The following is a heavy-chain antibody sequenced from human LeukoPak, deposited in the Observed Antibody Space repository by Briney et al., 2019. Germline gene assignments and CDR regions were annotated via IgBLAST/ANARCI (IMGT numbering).Heavy chain of an antibody. D-gene: IGHD3-3*01. Sequence: ASVKVSCKASGYTFTSYAMNWVRQAPGQGLEWMGWINTNTGNPTYAQGFTGRFVFSLDTSVGTAYLQISSLKAEDTAVYYCARGFGVVIIEPFDYWGQGTLVTVSS. J-gene: IGHJ4*02. CDR2: INTNTGNP. CDR1: GYTFTSYA. CDR3: ARGFGVVIIEPFDY. V-gene: IGHV7-4-1*02.